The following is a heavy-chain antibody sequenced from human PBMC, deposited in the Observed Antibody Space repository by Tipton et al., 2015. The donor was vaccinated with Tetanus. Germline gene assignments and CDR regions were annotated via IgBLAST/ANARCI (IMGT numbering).Heavy chain of an antibody. CDR2: IYNSGST. CDR1: GGSISSGGYY. Sequence: GLVKPSQTLSLTCTVSGGSISSGGYYWSWIRQHPGKGLEWIGDIYNSGSTYYNPSLKSRVAILVDTTKNQFSRKLKSVTAADTAVYYCARDQARGARGWNYFDYWGQGSLVTVSS. J-gene: IGHJ4*02. V-gene: IGHV4-31*03. D-gene: IGHD1-26*01. CDR3: ARDQARGARGWNYFDY.